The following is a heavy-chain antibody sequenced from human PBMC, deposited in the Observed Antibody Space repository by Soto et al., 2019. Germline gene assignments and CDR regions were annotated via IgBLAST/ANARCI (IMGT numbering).Heavy chain of an antibody. CDR2: IYPGDSDT. Sequence: GESLKISCKVSGYSFTTYWIGWVRQMPGKGLEWMGVIYPGDSDTRYSPSFQGQVTISADKSISTAYLQWRSLKASDTAIYYCARPYTMVDAFDIWGQGTMVTVSS. D-gene: IGHD3-10*01. J-gene: IGHJ3*02. CDR3: ARPYTMVDAFDI. V-gene: IGHV5-51*01. CDR1: GYSFTTYW.